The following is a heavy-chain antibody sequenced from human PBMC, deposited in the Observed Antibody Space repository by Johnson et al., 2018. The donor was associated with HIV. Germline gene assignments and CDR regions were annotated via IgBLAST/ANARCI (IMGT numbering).Heavy chain of an antibody. CDR2: IIPSGTGT. J-gene: IGHJ3*02. Sequence: VQLVESGGGVVQPGRSLRLSCAASGLSFDSYSMSWVRQAPGKGLEWVSGIIPSGTGTHYADSVEGRFTISRDNSKNTLYLQMNSLRAGDTAVYYCAKDGATRAFDIWGQGTMVTVSS. D-gene: IGHD1-26*01. V-gene: IGHV3-23*04. CDR1: GLSFDSYS. CDR3: AKDGATRAFDI.